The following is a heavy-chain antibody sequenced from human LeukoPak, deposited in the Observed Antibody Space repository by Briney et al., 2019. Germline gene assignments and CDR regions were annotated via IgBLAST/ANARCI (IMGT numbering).Heavy chain of an antibody. CDR1: GYTFTSYD. J-gene: IGHJ4*02. CDR2: MNPNSGNT. Sequence: GASVKVSCKASGYTFTSYDINWVRRAAGQGLEWMGWMNPNSGNTGYAQKFQGRVTMTRDSSITTAYMELSSLRSEDTAVYYCARVLRSSRWYYWGQGTLVTVSS. D-gene: IGHD6-19*01. V-gene: IGHV1-8*01. CDR3: ARVLRSSRWYY.